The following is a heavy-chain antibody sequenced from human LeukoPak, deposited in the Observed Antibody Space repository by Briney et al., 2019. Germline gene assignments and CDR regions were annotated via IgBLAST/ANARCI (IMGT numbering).Heavy chain of an antibody. CDR1: GGSISSSSYY. J-gene: IGHJ3*02. CDR3: ARLTYYDFWSGYYIDAFDI. CDR2: IYYSGST. V-gene: IGHV4-61*01. Sequence: PSETLSLTCTVSGGSISSSSYYWSWIRQPPGKGLEWIGYIYYSGSTNYNPSLKSRVTISVDTSKNQFSLKLSSVTAADTAVYYCARLTYYDFWSGYYIDAFDIWGQGTMVTVSS. D-gene: IGHD3-3*01.